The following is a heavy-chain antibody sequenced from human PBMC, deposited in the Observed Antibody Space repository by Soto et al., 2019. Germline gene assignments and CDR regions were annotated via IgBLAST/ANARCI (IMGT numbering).Heavy chain of an antibody. J-gene: IGHJ3*01. Sequence: SRRPSGAASGLTCSGKTYVAWVRQAPGKGLEWVSALYDVDGSFYADSVKGRFTTSSDSSKTTVYLQMNGLRRDDTAGYFCATWHEREHAYDVWGQGTTVTVSS. CDR2: LYDVDGS. D-gene: IGHD1-1*01. V-gene: IGHV3-53*01. CDR3: ATWHEREHAYDV. CDR1: GLTCSGKTY.